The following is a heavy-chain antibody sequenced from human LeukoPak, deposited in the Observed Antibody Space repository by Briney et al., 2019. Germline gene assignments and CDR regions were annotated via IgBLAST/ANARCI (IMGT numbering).Heavy chain of an antibody. CDR2: IYTSGTT. V-gene: IGHV4-61*02. D-gene: IGHD3-22*01. CDR1: GGSVRRGNYY. J-gene: IGHJ4*02. CDR3: ARGDSRGYYYFDH. Sequence: SETLSLTCTVSGGSVRRGNYYWTWIRQPAGSGLEWIGRIYTSGTTDYNPSLRTRVTISVDASRNQFSLNLSSVTAADTAVYYCARGDSRGYYYFDHWGQGFLVTVSS.